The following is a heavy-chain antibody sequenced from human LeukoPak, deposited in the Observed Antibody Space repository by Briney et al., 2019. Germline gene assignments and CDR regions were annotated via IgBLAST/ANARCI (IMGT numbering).Heavy chain of an antibody. V-gene: IGHV4-4*02. CDR3: ARGVYYYDSSGYSLFDY. J-gene: IGHJ4*02. D-gene: IGHD3-22*01. Sequence: PSGTLSLTCAVSGGSISSSNWWSWVRQPPGKGLEWIGEIYHSGSTNYNPSLKSRVTISVDKSKNQFSLKLSSVTAADTAVYYCARGVYYYDSSGYSLFDYWGQGTLVTVSS. CDR2: IYHSGST. CDR1: GGSISSSNW.